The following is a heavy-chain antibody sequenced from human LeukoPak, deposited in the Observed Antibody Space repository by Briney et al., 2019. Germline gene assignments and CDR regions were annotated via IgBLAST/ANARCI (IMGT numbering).Heavy chain of an antibody. J-gene: IGHJ4*02. V-gene: IGHV3-7*01. CDR1: GFTFSNYW. D-gene: IGHD6-19*01. Sequence: GGSLRLSCAASGFTFSNYWMTWVRQAPGKGLEWVANIKSDGSDKYYVDSVKGRFTISRDNAKNSLYLQMNSLRAEDTAIYYCARASAVAGTRDYWGQGTLVTVSS. CDR2: IKSDGSDK. CDR3: ARASAVAGTRDY.